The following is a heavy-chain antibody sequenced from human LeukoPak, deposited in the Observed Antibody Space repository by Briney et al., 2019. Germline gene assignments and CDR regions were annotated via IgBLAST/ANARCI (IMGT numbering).Heavy chain of an antibody. V-gene: IGHV1-8*01. Sequence: ASVKVSCKASGYTFTSYDINWVRQATGQGLEWMGWMNPNSGNTGYAQKFQGRVTMTRNTSISTAYMELSSLRSEDTAVYYCARGGDSSSWKYNWFDPWGQGTLVTASS. CDR1: GYTFTSYD. J-gene: IGHJ5*02. CDR2: MNPNSGNT. D-gene: IGHD6-13*01. CDR3: ARGGDSSSWKYNWFDP.